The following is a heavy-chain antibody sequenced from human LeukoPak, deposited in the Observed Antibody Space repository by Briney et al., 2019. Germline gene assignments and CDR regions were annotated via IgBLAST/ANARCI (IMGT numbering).Heavy chain of an antibody. V-gene: IGHV3-53*01. D-gene: IGHD3-10*01. CDR1: GFTVSVNY. CDR3: ARAGTGTFDY. J-gene: IGHJ4*02. Sequence: GGSLRLSCAASGFTVSVNYMSWVRQAPGKGLEWVSVVYSGGSTYYADSVKGRFTISRDNSKNTLYLQMNTLRAEDTAVYYCARAGTGTFDYWGQGTLVTVSS. CDR2: VYSGGST.